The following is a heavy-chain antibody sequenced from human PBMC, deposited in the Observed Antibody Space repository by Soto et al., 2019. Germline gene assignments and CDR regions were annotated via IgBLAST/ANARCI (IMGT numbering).Heavy chain of an antibody. CDR2: IYYSGST. Sequence: SETLSLTCTVSGGSISSGGYYWSWIRQHPGKGLEWIGYIYYSGSTYYNPSLKSRVTISVDTSKNQFSLKLSSVTAADMAVYYCARAPVLRYFDWSPIDYWGQGTLVTVSS. D-gene: IGHD3-9*01. J-gene: IGHJ4*02. V-gene: IGHV4-31*03. CDR1: GGSISSGGYY. CDR3: ARAPVLRYFDWSPIDY.